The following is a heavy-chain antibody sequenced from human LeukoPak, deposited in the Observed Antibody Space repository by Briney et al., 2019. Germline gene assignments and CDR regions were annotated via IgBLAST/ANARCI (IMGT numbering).Heavy chain of an antibody. V-gene: IGHV4-38-2*02. CDR3: ARGRLDGSYYFDY. D-gene: IGHD2-15*01. J-gene: IGHJ4*02. CDR1: GYSISSGYY. CDR2: VHHTGKT. Sequence: SETLSLTCTVSGYSISSGYYCTWIRPTPGKGLEWIGSVHHTGKTYYNPSLNSRVTISVDTSQIQFSLKLASVTAADTALYYCARGRLDGSYYFDYWGQGALVTVSS.